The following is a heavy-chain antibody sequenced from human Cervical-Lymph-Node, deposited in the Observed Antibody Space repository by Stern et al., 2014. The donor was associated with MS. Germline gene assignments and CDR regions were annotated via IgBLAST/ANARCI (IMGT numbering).Heavy chain of an antibody. CDR1: GYTFTTYY. Sequence: VQLVESGAEIRKPGASVTISCEASGYTFTTYYMHWVRQAPGQGLEWVALVNPSGGKTTYAQRFQGRVTVTGDTSTSTVYMELTGLRSEDTAVYYCARVLSLATSDSWGQGTLVIVSS. CDR2: VNPSGGKT. J-gene: IGHJ4*02. D-gene: IGHD1-1*01. V-gene: IGHV1-46*01. CDR3: ARVLSLATSDS.